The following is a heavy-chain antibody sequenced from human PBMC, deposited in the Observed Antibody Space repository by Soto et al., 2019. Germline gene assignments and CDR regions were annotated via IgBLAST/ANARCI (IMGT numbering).Heavy chain of an antibody. CDR1: GGSFSRYY. CDR3: VTERAGTKTLYGLDV. V-gene: IGHV4-34*01. Sequence: SETLSLTCAVYGGSFSRYYWSWIRQPPGKGLEWIGEINHSGSTNYNPSLKSRVTISLDTSKNQFSLRLSSVTAADTAVYYCVTERAGTKTLYGLDVWGQGTTVTVSS. D-gene: IGHD6-19*01. CDR2: INHSGST. J-gene: IGHJ6*02.